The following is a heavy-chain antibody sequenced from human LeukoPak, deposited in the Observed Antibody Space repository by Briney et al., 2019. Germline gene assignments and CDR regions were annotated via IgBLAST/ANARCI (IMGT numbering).Heavy chain of an antibody. J-gene: IGHJ6*03. CDR1: GGSISNYY. CDR2: ISYIGST. Sequence: PSETLSFTCTVSGGSISNYYWSWIRQPPGKGLEWIGYISYIGSTKYNPSLKSRVTISEDTSKKQFSLKLSSVTAADTAVYYCAGSYHYYMDVWGKGTTVTVSS. CDR3: AGSYHYYMDV. V-gene: IGHV4-59*01.